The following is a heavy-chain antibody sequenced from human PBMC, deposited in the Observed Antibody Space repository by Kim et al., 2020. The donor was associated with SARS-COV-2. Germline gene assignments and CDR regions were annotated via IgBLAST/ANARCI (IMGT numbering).Heavy chain of an antibody. Sequence: VKSRVTISVDTSTDQFSLKLSSVTAADTAVYYCARKTFDFWSGPNWFDPWGQGTLVTVSS. V-gene: IGHV4-39*01. CDR3: ARKTFDFWSGPNWFDP. D-gene: IGHD3-3*01. J-gene: IGHJ5*02.